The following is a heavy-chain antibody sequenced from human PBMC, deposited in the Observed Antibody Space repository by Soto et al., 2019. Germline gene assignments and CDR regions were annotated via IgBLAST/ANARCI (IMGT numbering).Heavy chain of an antibody. Sequence: QVQLVESGGGVVQPGRSLRLSCAASGFTFSSYAMHRGRQAPGKGLEWVAVISYDGSNKYYADSVKGRFTISRDNSKNALYLQMNSLRAEDTAVYYCARDRLRYNWNDFPYYYYGMDVWGQGTTVTVSS. D-gene: IGHD1-1*01. CDR3: ARDRLRYNWNDFPYYYYGMDV. CDR1: GFTFSSYA. J-gene: IGHJ6*02. CDR2: ISYDGSNK. V-gene: IGHV3-30-3*01.